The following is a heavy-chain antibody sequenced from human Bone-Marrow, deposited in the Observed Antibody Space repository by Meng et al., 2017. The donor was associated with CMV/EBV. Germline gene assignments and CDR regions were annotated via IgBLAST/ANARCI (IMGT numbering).Heavy chain of an antibody. CDR3: ARAPVLRYFDY. D-gene: IGHD3-3*01. J-gene: IGHJ4*02. V-gene: IGHV4-34*01. CDR2: INHSGST. Sequence: SETLSLTCAVYGGSFSGYYWSWIRQPPGKGLEWIGEINHSGSTNYNPSLKSRVTISVDTSKNQFSLKLSSVTAADTAVYYCARAPVLRYFDYRGQGTLVTVSS. CDR1: GGSFSGYY.